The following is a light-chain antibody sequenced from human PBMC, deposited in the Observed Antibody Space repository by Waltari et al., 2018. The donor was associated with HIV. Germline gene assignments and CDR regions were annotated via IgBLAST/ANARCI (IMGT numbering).Light chain of an antibody. J-gene: IGLJ2*01. CDR2: DQN. CDR3: GTWDSSVSAGV. V-gene: IGLV1-51*01. Sequence: QSVLTPPPSVSAAPGQTVTFPCSGSTSHIRKNFVSRYQQLPEAATKLIIYDQNKRPSGVPDRFSGSKSATSASLAITGLQTGDEADYYCGTWDSSVSAGVFGGGTKLTV. CDR1: TSHIRKNF.